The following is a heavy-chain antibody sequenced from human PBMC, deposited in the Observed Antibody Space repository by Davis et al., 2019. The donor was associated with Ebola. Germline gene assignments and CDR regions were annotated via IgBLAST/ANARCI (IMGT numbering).Heavy chain of an antibody. J-gene: IGHJ4*02. CDR2: IWYDGSNK. CDR1: GFTFSNYG. V-gene: IGHV3-33*06. Sequence: GESLKISCAASGFTFSNYGMHWVRQAPGKGLEWVAVIWYDGSNKYYADSVKGRFTISRDNSKNTLYLQMNSLGAEDTAVYYCAKSHTVVTIDFDYWGQGTLVTVSS. CDR3: AKSHTVVTIDFDY. D-gene: IGHD4-23*01.